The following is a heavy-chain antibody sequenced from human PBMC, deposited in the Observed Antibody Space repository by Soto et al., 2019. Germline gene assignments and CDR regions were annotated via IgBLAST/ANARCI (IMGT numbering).Heavy chain of an antibody. CDR3: ARTHTMVRGVTPN. CDR1: GGSISSSSYY. J-gene: IGHJ4*02. V-gene: IGHV4-39*01. CDR2: IYYSGST. D-gene: IGHD3-10*01. Sequence: SETLSLTCTVSGGSISSSSYYWGWIRQPPGKGLEWIGSIYYSGSTYYNPSLKSRVTISVDTSKNQFSLKLSSVTAADTAVYYCARTHTMVRGVTPNWGQGTLVTVSS.